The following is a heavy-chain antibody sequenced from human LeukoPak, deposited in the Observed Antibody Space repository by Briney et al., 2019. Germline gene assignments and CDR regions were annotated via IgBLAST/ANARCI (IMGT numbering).Heavy chain of an antibody. CDR3: AREESSGFNYFDY. CDR2: IIPIFGTA. Sequence: SVKVSCKASGGTLTSYAISWLRQAPGQGLEWMGGIIPIFGTANYAQKFQGRVTITADESTSTAYMELSSLRSEDTAVYYCAREESSGFNYFDYWGQGTLVTVSS. J-gene: IGHJ4*02. D-gene: IGHD6-19*01. V-gene: IGHV1-69*13. CDR1: GGTLTSYA.